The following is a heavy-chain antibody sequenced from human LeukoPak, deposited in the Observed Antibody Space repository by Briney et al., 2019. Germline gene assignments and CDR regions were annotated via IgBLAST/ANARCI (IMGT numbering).Heavy chain of an antibody. D-gene: IGHD6-19*01. CDR3: AKPISGGRAVTADGFDP. J-gene: IGHJ5*02. V-gene: IGHV3-23*01. CDR1: GFAFSFSA. Sequence: GGSLRLSCEASGFAFSFSAMTWVRQAAGTGVEGVSTINANAINTYYAASVKGRFNIPRDNSKSTLNLQLNSLSAEDTAVYYCAKPISGGRAVTADGFDPWGQGTLVIVSS. CDR2: INANAINT.